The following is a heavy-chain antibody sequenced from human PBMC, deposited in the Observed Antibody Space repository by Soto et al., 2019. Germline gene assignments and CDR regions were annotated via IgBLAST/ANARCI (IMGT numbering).Heavy chain of an antibody. CDR1: GFTFISYA. V-gene: IGHV3-23*01. J-gene: IGHJ4*02. CDR2: ISGSGGST. Sequence: GWSLRLACAPSGFTFISYAMRWVRQAPGKGLEWVSAISGSGGSTYYADSVKGRFTISRDNSKNTLYLQMNSLRAEDTAVYYCAKDRIAVAAYADYWGQGTLVTVSS. D-gene: IGHD6-19*01. CDR3: AKDRIAVAAYADY.